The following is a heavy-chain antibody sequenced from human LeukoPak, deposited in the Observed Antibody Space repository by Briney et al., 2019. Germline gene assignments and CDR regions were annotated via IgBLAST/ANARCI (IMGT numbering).Heavy chain of an antibody. Sequence: AVKVSCEASGDTFSSYVICWVRQAPGRGVGWMGGLIPIFGTANYAQKFQGRVTITTDESASTANMELSSLRSEDTAVYYCARVGRRYCSSTSCYKSMYYYYYMDVWGKGTTVTVSS. D-gene: IGHD2-2*02. V-gene: IGHV1-69*05. CDR3: ARVGRRYCSSTSCYKSMYYYYYMDV. CDR1: GDTFSSYV. CDR2: LIPIFGTA. J-gene: IGHJ6*03.